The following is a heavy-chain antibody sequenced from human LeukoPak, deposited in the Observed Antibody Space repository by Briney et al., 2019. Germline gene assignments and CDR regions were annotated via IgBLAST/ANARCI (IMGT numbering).Heavy chain of an antibody. CDR1: GYRFSTSW. Sequence: GESLKISCEGSGYRFSTSWIGWVRQMPEKGLEWMGIIYPGDSDTRYSPSFQGQVTISADKSISTAYLQWSSLKASDTAMYYCARLAPAMVEDYCGQGTLVTVSS. V-gene: IGHV5-51*01. J-gene: IGHJ4*02. D-gene: IGHD5-18*01. CDR3: ARLAPAMVEDY. CDR2: IYPGDSDT.